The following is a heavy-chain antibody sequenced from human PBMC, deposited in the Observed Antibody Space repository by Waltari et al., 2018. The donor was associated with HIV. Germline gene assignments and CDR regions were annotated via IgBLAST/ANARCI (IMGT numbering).Heavy chain of an antibody. CDR3: ARSRSGSYGYFDS. Sequence: QVQLQESGPRLVKPSGTLSLICSVSGGSMGDYYWSWIRQSPGKEMEWIGHVFIIGSTNDNPSLKSRLTISIDRSRSQISLKLASVTAADTGFYYCARSRSGSYGYFDSWGQGALVTVSS. J-gene: IGHJ4*02. D-gene: IGHD1-26*01. CDR1: GGSMGDYY. V-gene: IGHV4-4*08. CDR2: VFIIGST.